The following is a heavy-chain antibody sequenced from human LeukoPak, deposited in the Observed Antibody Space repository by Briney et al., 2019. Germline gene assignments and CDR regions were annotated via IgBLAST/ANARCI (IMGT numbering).Heavy chain of an antibody. CDR1: GGSISSYC. J-gene: IGHJ4*02. Sequence: SETLSLTCTVSGGSISSYCWSWIRQPPGKGLEWIGYIYYSGSTNYNPSLKSRVTISVDTSKNQFSLKLSSVTAADTAVYYCARGKWELPDYWGQGTLVTVSS. V-gene: IGHV4-59*01. D-gene: IGHD1-26*01. CDR3: ARGKWELPDY. CDR2: IYYSGST.